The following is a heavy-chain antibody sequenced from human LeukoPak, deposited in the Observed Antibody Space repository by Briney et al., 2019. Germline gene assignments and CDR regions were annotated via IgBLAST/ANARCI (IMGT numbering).Heavy chain of an antibody. D-gene: IGHD6-13*01. CDR1: GYRFTSYW. CDR3: ASTVGIAAAGPYYYYGMDV. J-gene: IGHJ6*02. CDR2: IYPGDSDT. Sequence: GESLKISCKGSGYRFTSYWIGWVRQMPGKGLEWMGIIYPGDSDTRYSPSFQGQVTISADKSISTAYLQWSSLKASDTAMYYCASTVGIAAAGPYYYYGMDVWGQGTTVTVS. V-gene: IGHV5-51*01.